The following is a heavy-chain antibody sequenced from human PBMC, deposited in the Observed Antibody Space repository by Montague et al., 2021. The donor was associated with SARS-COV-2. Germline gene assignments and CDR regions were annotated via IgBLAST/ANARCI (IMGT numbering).Heavy chain of an antibody. D-gene: IGHD3-22*01. CDR1: GGSFSDYY. V-gene: IGHV4-34*01. CDR3: ARGAPTISMIVVVVTGAGWYFDL. Sequence: SETLSLTCAVHGGSFSDYYWSWIRQPPGKGLEWIGEINHSGSTNYNPSLKSRVTISVDTSKNQFSLKLSSVTAADTAAYYCARGAPTISMIVVVVTGAGWYFDLWGRGTLVTVSS. J-gene: IGHJ2*01. CDR2: INHSGST.